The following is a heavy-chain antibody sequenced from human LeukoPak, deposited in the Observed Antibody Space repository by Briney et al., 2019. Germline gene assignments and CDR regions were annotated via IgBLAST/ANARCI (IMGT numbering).Heavy chain of an antibody. CDR1: GGSISTYY. CDR3: ARDVVAVPAATGGYYYYYMDV. D-gene: IGHD2-2*01. J-gene: IGHJ6*03. Sequence: PSETLSLTCTVSGGSISTYYWSWIRQPPGKGLEWIGYISYSGSTDYNPSLKSRVTISVNTSKNQFSLKLSSVTAADTAVYYCARDVVAVPAATGGYYYYYMDVWGKGTTVTVSS. V-gene: IGHV4-59*01. CDR2: ISYSGST.